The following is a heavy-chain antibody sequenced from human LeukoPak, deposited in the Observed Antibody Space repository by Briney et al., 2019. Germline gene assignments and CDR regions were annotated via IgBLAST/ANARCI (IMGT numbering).Heavy chain of an antibody. V-gene: IGHV1-2*02. CDR1: GYTFTGYY. J-gene: IGHJ4*02. D-gene: IGHD6-19*01. CDR2: INPNSGRT. CDR3: ARDGVAVAGTPKFDY. Sequence: GASVKVSCKASGYTFTGYYMHWVRQAPGQGLEWMGWINPNSGRTNYAQKFQGRVTMTRDTSISTAYMELSRLRSDDTAVYYCARDGVAVAGTPKFDYWGQGTLVTVSS.